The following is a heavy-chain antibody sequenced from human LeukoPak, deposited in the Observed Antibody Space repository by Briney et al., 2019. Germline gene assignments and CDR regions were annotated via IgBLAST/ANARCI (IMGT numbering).Heavy chain of an antibody. CDR1: GFTFSSYS. D-gene: IGHD3-10*02. CDR3: AELGITMIGGV. V-gene: IGHV3-48*04. J-gene: IGHJ6*04. CDR2: ISSSGSTI. Sequence: GGSLRLSCAASGFTFSSYSMNWVRQAPGKGLEWVSYISSSGSTIYYADSVEGRFTISRGNAKNSLYLQMNSLRAEDTAVYYCAELGITMIGGVWGKGTTVTISS.